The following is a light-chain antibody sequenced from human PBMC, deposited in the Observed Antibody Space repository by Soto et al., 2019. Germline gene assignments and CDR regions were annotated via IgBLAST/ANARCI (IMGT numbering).Light chain of an antibody. CDR2: DVS. J-gene: IGLJ1*01. Sequence: QSVLTQRASLSGSPGQSITISCTGTSSDVGGYNYVSWYQHHPGKAPKLMIFDVSNRPSGVSNRFSGSKSGNTASLTISGLQPEDEADYYCSSYTTSNTRQIVFGTGTKVTVL. V-gene: IGLV2-14*03. CDR3: SSYTTSNTRQIV. CDR1: SSDVGGYNY.